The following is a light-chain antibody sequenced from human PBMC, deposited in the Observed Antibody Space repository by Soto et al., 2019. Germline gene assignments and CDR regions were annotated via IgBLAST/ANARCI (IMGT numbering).Light chain of an antibody. CDR3: QQSYSSPLT. Sequence: DTVMTQSPDSLAVSLGERATINCKSSQSLLYTSTNKNYLSWYQQKPGQPPRLLIYWASTRESGVPGRFSGSGYGTDFTLTISGLQAEDVAVYFCQQSYSSPLTFGGGTKVEI. V-gene: IGKV4-1*01. CDR1: QSLLYTSTNKNY. CDR2: WAS. J-gene: IGKJ4*01.